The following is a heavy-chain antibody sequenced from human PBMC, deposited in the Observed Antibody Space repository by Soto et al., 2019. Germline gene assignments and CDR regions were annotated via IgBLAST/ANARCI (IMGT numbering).Heavy chain of an antibody. Sequence: QVQLVESGGGVVQPGRSLRLSCAASGFTFSSYAMHWVRQAPGKGREWVAVISYDGSNKYYADSVKGRFTISRDNSKNTLYLQMNSLRAEDTAVYYCARESDIVATNPTFDYWGQGTLVTVSS. J-gene: IGHJ4*02. CDR3: ARESDIVATNPTFDY. CDR1: GFTFSSYA. CDR2: ISYDGSNK. D-gene: IGHD5-12*01. V-gene: IGHV3-30-3*01.